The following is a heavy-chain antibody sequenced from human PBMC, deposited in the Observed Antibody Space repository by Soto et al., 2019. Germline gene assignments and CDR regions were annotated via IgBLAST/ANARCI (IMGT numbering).Heavy chain of an antibody. CDR1: GYTFTSYG. D-gene: IGHD3-3*01. CDR2: ISAYNGNT. J-gene: IGHJ5*02. V-gene: IGHV1-18*04. CDR3: ARDRDDFWSGYYPNWFDP. Sequence: QVQLVQSGAEVKKPGASVKVSCKASGYTFTSYGISWVRQAPGQGLEWMGWISAYNGNTNYAQKLQGRVTMTTDTPTSKAYMELRSLRSDDTAVYYCARDRDDFWSGYYPNWFDPWGQGTLVTVSS.